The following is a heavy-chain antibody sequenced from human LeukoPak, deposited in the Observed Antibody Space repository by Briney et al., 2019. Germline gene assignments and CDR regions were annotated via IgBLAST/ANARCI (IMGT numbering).Heavy chain of an antibody. J-gene: IGHJ3*02. Sequence: SVKVSCKASGGTFSSYAISWVRQAPGQGLEWMGGIIPIFGTANYAQKFQGRVTMTRNTSISTAYMGLSSLRSEDTAVYYCATNYGSGSWGTFDIWGQGTMVTVSS. V-gene: IGHV1-69*05. D-gene: IGHD3-10*01. CDR3: ATNYGSGSWGTFDI. CDR2: IIPIFGTA. CDR1: GGTFSSYA.